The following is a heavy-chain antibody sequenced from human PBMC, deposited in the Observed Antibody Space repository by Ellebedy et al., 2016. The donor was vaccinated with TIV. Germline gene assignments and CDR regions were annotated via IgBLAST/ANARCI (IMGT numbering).Heavy chain of an antibody. CDR3: ATSAVGHSHGYYVDY. V-gene: IGHV3-30*04. D-gene: IGHD3-22*01. CDR2: ISYDGTTK. Sequence: GESLKISCTVSGFTFSSYPIHWVRLAPGKGLEWVTLISYDGTTKYNADSVKGRFTISRDNSKNTVYLQMNSLRAEDTALYYCATSAVGHSHGYYVDYWGQGTLVTGSA. J-gene: IGHJ4*02. CDR1: GFTFSSYP.